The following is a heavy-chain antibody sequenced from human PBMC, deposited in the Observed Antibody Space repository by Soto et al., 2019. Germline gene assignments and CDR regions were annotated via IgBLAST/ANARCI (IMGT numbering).Heavy chain of an antibody. CDR2: ISSNGGST. Sequence: PGGSLRLSCAASGFTFSSYAMHWVRQAPGKGLEYVSAISSNGGSTYYANSVKGRFTISRDNSKNTLYLQMGSLRAEDMAVYYCARDNYDILTGYFPDYWGQGTLVTVSS. CDR1: GFTFSSYA. J-gene: IGHJ4*02. CDR3: ARDNYDILTGYFPDY. D-gene: IGHD3-9*01. V-gene: IGHV3-64*01.